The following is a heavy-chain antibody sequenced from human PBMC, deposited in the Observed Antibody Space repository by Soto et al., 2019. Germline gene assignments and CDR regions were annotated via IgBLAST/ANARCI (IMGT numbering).Heavy chain of an antibody. D-gene: IGHD3-3*01. V-gene: IGHV3-23*01. CDR1: GFTFSSYA. CDR3: AKGNDFWSGYYDYFDY. J-gene: IGHJ4*02. CDR2: SGGSGDST. Sequence: GGSLRLSCAASGFTFSSYAMSWVRQAPGKGLEWVSASGGSGDSTYYEDSVKGRFTISRDNSKNTLYLQMNSLRAEDTAVYYCAKGNDFWSGYYDYFDYWGQGTLVTVSS.